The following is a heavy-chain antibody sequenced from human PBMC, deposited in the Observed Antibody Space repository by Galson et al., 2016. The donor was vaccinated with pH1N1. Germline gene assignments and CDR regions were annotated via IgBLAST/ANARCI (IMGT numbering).Heavy chain of an antibody. Sequence: SLRLSCAASGFTFHDYTMHWVRQTPGKGLEWVSLVSWDGGSTYYADYVKGRFTVSRDNSKNSLYLQMNSLRSEDTASYYCAKEIQRGSYGMDVWGRGTTVTVSS. CDR2: VSWDGGST. CDR1: GFTFHDYT. J-gene: IGHJ6*02. D-gene: IGHD3-16*01. CDR3: AKEIQRGSYGMDV. V-gene: IGHV3-43*01.